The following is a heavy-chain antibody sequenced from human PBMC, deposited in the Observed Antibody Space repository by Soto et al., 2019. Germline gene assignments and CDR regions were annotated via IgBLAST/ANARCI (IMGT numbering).Heavy chain of an antibody. J-gene: IGHJ6*02. CDR1: GYTFTSCY. CDR2: FNPTGDTA. Sequence: ASVEVSGKASGYTFTSCYIHWVRQAPGQGLEWMGIFNPTGDTASYAQKLQGRVTMTRDTSTGTAYMELGSLRSEDTAVYYCARGGRIVDTGIGYYYYHAMDVWGQGTTVTVSS. CDR3: ARGGRIVDTGIGYYYYHAMDV. D-gene: IGHD5-18*01. V-gene: IGHV1-46*01.